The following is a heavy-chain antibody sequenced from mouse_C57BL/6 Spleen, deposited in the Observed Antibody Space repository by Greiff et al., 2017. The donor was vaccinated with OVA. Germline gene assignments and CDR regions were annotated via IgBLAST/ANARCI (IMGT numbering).Heavy chain of an antibody. J-gene: IGHJ4*01. Sequence: QVHVKQSGAELARPGASVKLSCKASGYTFTSYGISWVKQRTGQGLEWIGEIYPRSGNTYYNEKFKGKATLTADKSSSTAYMELRSLTSEDSAVYFCASHGYDYAMDYWGQGTSVTVSS. D-gene: IGHD2-2*01. CDR1: GYTFTSYG. CDR2: IYPRSGNT. CDR3: ASHGYDYAMDY. V-gene: IGHV1-81*01.